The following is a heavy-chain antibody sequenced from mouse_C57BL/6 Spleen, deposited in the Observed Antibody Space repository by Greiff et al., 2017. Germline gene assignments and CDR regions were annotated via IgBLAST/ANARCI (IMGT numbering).Heavy chain of an antibody. J-gene: IGHJ1*03. Sequence: EVMLVESGGGLVKPGASLKLSCAASGFTFSDYGMHWVRQAPEKGLEWVAYISSGSSTIYYADTVKGRFTFSRDKAKNTLCLQMTSVRAEDTAVYYWERDCAYWYFDVWGTGTTVTVSS. V-gene: IGHV5-17*01. CDR3: ERDCAYWYFDV. CDR2: ISSGSSTI. CDR1: GFTFSDYG.